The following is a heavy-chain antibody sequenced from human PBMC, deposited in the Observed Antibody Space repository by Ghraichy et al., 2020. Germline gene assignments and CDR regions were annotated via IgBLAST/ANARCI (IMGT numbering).Heavy chain of an antibody. J-gene: IGHJ4*02. D-gene: IGHD5-12*01. CDR2: IYYSGIT. CDR1: AASFISGRYC. V-gene: IGHV4-31*03. Sequence: SETLSLTCSVSAASFISGRYCWSWIRQRPGEGLEWIGYIYYSGITYYSPSLKNRVTMSVDTSKRQFSLELSSVTAADTATYFCARSGDYDYLDYWGQGALVIVSS. CDR3: ARSGDYDYLDY.